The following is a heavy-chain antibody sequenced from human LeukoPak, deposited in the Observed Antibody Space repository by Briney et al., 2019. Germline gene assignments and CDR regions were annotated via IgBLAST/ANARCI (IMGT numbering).Heavy chain of an antibody. J-gene: IGHJ6*03. CDR3: ASMPSTEIYYFYYMDV. CDR2: ISANAVST. V-gene: IGHV3-23*01. D-gene: IGHD2-2*01. CDR1: RFTFSSYT. Sequence: GGSLRLSCADSRFTFSSYTMNWVRQAPGKGLEWVSAISANAVSTYYADSVKGRFTISRDNSKNTLYLHMDRLGTEDTAVYYCASMPSTEIYYFYYMDVWGKGTTVTVSS.